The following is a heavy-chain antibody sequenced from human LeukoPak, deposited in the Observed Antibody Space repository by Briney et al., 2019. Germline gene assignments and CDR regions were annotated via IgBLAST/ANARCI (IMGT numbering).Heavy chain of an antibody. CDR1: GYTSTDYY. CDR3: ARVGYGSGSYYKAYYFDY. J-gene: IGHJ4*02. V-gene: IGHV1-2*02. CDR2: INPNTGDT. D-gene: IGHD3-10*01. Sequence: GASVKVSCKASGYTSTDYYIHWVRQAPGQGLEWMACINPNTGDTGYAQRFQGRVTMTRDTAISTVYMELSGLTSDDTAVYYCARVGYGSGSYYKAYYFDYWGQGTLVTVSS.